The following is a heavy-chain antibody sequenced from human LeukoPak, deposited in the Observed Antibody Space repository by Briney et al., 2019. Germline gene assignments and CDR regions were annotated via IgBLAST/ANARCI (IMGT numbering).Heavy chain of an antibody. CDR3: KGAWN. D-gene: IGHD3-3*01. J-gene: IGHJ4*02. CDR2: ITGNGGST. Sequence: GGSLRLSCAASGFIFNSHAMAWVRQAPGKGLEWVSLITGNGGSTYYADPVKGRFTISRDNSKNTVFLQMNSLRAEDTAVYYCKGAWNWGQGTLVTVSS. CDR1: GFIFNSHA. V-gene: IGHV3-23*01.